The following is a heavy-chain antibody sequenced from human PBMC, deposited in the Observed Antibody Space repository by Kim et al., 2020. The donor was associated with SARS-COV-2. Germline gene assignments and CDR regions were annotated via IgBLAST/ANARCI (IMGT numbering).Heavy chain of an antibody. V-gene: IGHV4-34*01. Sequence: SETLSLTCAVYGGSFSGYYWSWIRQPPGKGLEWIGEINHSGSTNYNPSLKSRVTISVDTSKNQFSLKLSSVTAADTAVYYCARGVGYYGSGRPFDYWGQGTLVTVSS. CDR3: ARGVGYYGSGRPFDY. CDR1: GGSFSGYY. D-gene: IGHD3-10*01. J-gene: IGHJ4*02. CDR2: INHSGST.